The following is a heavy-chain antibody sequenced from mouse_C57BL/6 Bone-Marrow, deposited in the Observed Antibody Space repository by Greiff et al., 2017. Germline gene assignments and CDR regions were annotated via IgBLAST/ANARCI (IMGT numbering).Heavy chain of an antibody. J-gene: IGHJ3*01. CDR2: INPYHGGT. CDR1: GYTFTDYY. D-gene: IGHD1-2*01. V-gene: IGHV1-19*01. Sequence: EVQLQQSGPVLVKPGASVKMSCKASGYTFTDYYMNWVKQSHGKSLEWIGVINPYHGGTSYNQKFKGKATLTVAKSSSTAYMPLNSLTSEDSAVYYCAGGYFSFAYWGQGTLVTVSA. CDR3: AGGYFSFAY.